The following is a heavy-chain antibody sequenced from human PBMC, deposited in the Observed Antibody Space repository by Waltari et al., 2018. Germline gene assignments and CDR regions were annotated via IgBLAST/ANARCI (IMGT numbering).Heavy chain of an antibody. CDR1: GGSISSYY. CDR3: ARDRIRFLEWSPGVYYFDY. J-gene: IGHJ4*02. D-gene: IGHD3-3*01. V-gene: IGHV4-4*07. CDR2: IYTSVST. Sequence: QVQLQESGPGLVKPSETLSLTCTVSGGSISSYYWSWIRQPAGKGMEWIGRIYTSVSTTSNPALKSRVTMSVDTSKNQFSLKLSSVTAADTAVYYCARDRIRFLEWSPGVYYFDYWGQGTLVIVSS.